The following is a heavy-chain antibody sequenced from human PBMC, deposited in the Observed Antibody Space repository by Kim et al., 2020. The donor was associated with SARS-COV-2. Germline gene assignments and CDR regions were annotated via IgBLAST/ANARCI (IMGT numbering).Heavy chain of an antibody. Sequence: ASVKVSCKASGYTFTGYYMHWVRQAPGQGLEWMGWINPNSGGTNYAQKFQGRVTMTRDTSISTAYMELSRLRSDDTAVYYCARDWAITMIVVATEYFQHWGQGTLVTVSS. V-gene: IGHV1-2*02. J-gene: IGHJ1*01. CDR1: GYTFTGYY. CDR3: ARDWAITMIVVATEYFQH. CDR2: INPNSGGT. D-gene: IGHD3-22*01.